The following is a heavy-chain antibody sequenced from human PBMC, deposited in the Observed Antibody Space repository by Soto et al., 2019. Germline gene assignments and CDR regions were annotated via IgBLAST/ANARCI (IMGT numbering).Heavy chain of an antibody. CDR2: IDRDDDK. CDR1: GFSLSTSVMR. D-gene: IGHD3-16*01. CDR3: ARVNTYYDYVWGSYLFDAFDI. V-gene: IGHV2-70*01. J-gene: IGHJ3*02. Sequence: GTTLANPTQTLTLTYTFSGFSLSTSVMRVSWIRQPPGKALEWLALIDRDDDKYYSTSLKTRLTISKDTSKNQVVLTMTNMDPVDTATYYCARVNTYYDYVWGSYLFDAFDIWGQGAMVNVSS.